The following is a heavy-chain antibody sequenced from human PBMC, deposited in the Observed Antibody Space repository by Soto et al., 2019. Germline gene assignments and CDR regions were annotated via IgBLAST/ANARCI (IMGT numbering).Heavy chain of an antibody. CDR1: GGYISSSSYY. Sequence: SETMSLTCTVFGGYISSSSYYWGWIRQPPGKGLEWIGSIYYSGSTYYNPSLKSRVTISVDTSKNQFSLKLSSVTAADTAVYYCARIGLEPPFDYWGQGTLVTV. CDR3: ARIGLEPPFDY. CDR2: IYYSGST. J-gene: IGHJ4*02. V-gene: IGHV4-39*01. D-gene: IGHD1-1*01.